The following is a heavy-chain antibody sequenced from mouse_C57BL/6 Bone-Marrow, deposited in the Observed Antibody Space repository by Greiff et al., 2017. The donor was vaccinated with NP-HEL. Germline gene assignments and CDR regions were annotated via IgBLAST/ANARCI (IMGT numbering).Heavy chain of an antibody. D-gene: IGHD2-4*01. V-gene: IGHV1-55*01. CDR1: GYTFTSYW. CDR2: IYPVSGST. J-gene: IGHJ1*03. Sequence: QVQLQQPGAELVKPGASVKMSCKASGYTFTSYWITWVKQRPGQGLEWIGDIYPVSGSTNYNEKFKSKATLTVDKSSSTAYMQLSRLTSEDSAVYYCALGVGLRPSDWYFDVWGTGTTVTVSS. CDR3: ALGVGLRPSDWYFDV.